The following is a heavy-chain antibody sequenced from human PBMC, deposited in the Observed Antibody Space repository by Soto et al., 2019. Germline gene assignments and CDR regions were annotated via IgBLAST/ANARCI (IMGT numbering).Heavy chain of an antibody. CDR1: GLTFDNYG. CDR3: ANPPLPEAKYHGMDV. V-gene: IGHV3-23*01. Sequence: EVQLLESGGGLVQPGGSLRLSCAASGLTFDNYGMSWVRQAPGKGLEWVSAISGSGGTTFYADSVKGRFTISRDNSKNTLYLHMNSLRAEDTALYYCANPPLPEAKYHGMDVWGQGTTVTVSS. J-gene: IGHJ6*02. CDR2: ISGSGGTT.